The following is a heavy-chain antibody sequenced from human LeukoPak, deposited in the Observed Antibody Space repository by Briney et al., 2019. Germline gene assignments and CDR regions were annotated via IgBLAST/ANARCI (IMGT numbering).Heavy chain of an antibody. CDR3: ARGRSYGGNSHFDY. V-gene: IGHV1-69*04. J-gene: IGHJ4*02. Sequence: SVRVSCKASGGTFSSYAISWVRQAPGQGLEWMGRIVPIFGIANYAQKFQGRVTITADKSTSTAYMELSSLRSEDTAVYYCARGRSYGGNSHFDYWGQGTLVTVSS. D-gene: IGHD4-23*01. CDR1: GGTFSSYA. CDR2: IVPIFGIA.